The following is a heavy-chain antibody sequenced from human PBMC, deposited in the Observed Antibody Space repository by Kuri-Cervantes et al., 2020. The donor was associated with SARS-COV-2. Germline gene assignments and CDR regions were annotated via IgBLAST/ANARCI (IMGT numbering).Heavy chain of an antibody. J-gene: IGHJ3*01. V-gene: IGHV3-23*01. D-gene: IGHD4-17*01. CDR1: GLTFSRYA. CDR3: AKGPNGHYVGAFDF. CDR2: IRGGGYTT. Sequence: GESMKICCAPSGLTFSRYAMIWVRQAPGKGLEWISAIRGGGYTTYYADSVKGRFTISRDNFKNTLYLQMNNLRAEDTAVYYCAKGPNGHYVGAFDFWGQGTLVTVSS.